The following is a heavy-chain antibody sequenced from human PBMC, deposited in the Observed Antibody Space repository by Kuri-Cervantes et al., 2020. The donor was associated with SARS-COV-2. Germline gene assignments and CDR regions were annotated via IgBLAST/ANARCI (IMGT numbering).Heavy chain of an antibody. D-gene: IGHD4-11*01. CDR3: TTDHYSNYQEVVYHYYGMEV. V-gene: IGHV1-69*13. CDR2: IIPIFGTA. J-gene: IGHJ6*01. Sequence: SVKVSCKASGGTFSSYAISWVRQAPGQGLEWMGGIIPIFGTANYAQKFQGRVTITADESTSTAYMELSSLRSEDTAVYYCTTDHYSNYQEVVYHYYGMEVWGQGTTVTVSS. CDR1: GGTFSSYA.